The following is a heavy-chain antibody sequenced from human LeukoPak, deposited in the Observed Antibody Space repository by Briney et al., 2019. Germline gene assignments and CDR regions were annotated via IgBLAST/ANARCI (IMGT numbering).Heavy chain of an antibody. CDR1: GYTFTSYG. V-gene: IGHV1-18*01. CDR2: ISAYNGNT. CDR3: ARDKGSGSYYNWFDP. Sequence: ASVKVSCKASGYTFTSYGISWVRQAPGQGLEWMGWISAYNGNTNYAQKLQGRVTMTTDTSTGTAYMELRSLRSDDTAVYYCARDKGSGSYYNWFDPWGQGTLVTVSS. D-gene: IGHD3-10*01. J-gene: IGHJ5*02.